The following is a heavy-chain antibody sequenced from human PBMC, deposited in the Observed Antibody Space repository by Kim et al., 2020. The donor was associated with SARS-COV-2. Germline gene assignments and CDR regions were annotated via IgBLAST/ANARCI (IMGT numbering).Heavy chain of an antibody. CDR1: GGSFSGYY. CDR3: ARGRDIVVVVAATQPLRIYYGMDV. CDR2: INHSGST. Sequence: SETLSLTCAVYGGSFSGYYWSWIRQPPGKGLEWIGEINHSGSTNYNPSLKSRVIISVDTSKNQFSLKLSSVTAADTAVYYCARGRDIVVVVAATQPLRIYYGMDVWGQGTTVTVSS. V-gene: IGHV4-34*01. D-gene: IGHD2-15*01. J-gene: IGHJ6*02.